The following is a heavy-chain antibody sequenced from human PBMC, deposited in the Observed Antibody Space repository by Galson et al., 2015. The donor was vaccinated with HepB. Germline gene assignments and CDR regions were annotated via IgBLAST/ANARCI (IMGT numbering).Heavy chain of an antibody. CDR1: GFTFSSYW. CDR3: ARDSHHDY. J-gene: IGHJ4*02. V-gene: IGHV3-7*03. Sequence: SLRLSCAASGFTFSSYWMNWVRQAPGKGLEWVANIKQDGSEKYYVDSVKGRFTVSRDNAKNSLYLQMNSLRAEDTAVYYCARDSHHDYWGQGSLVTVSS. CDR2: IKQDGSEK.